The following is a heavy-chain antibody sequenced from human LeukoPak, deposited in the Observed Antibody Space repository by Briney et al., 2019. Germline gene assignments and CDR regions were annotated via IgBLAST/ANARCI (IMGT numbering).Heavy chain of an antibody. V-gene: IGHV1-2*04. J-gene: IGHJ4*02. CDR1: GYTFTGYY. Sequence: ASVKVSCKASGYTFTGYYMHWVRQAPGQGLEWMGWINPNSGGTNYAQKFQGWVTMTRDTSISTAYMELSRLRSDDTAVYYCARRRSITILGVVGFDYWGQGTLVTVSS. D-gene: IGHD3-3*01. CDR3: ARRRSITILGVVGFDY. CDR2: INPNSGGT.